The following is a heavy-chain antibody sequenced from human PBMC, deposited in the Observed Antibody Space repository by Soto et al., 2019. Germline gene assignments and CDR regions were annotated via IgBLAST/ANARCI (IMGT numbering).Heavy chain of an antibody. D-gene: IGHD1-1*01. Sequence: QVQLVESGGGVVQPGRSLRLSCAASGFTFSSYGMHWVRQAPGKGLEWVAVISYDGSNKYYEDSVKGRFTISRDNSKNTLYLQKNSLRAEDTAVYYCAKVITTGTTDYYYGMDVWGQGTTVTVSS. V-gene: IGHV3-30*18. CDR2: ISYDGSNK. CDR1: GFTFSSYG. CDR3: AKVITTGTTDYYYGMDV. J-gene: IGHJ6*02.